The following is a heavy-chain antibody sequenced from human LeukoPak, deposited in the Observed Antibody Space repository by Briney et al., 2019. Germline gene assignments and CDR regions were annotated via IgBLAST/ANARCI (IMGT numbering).Heavy chain of an antibody. Sequence: GGSLRLSCAASGFTFSSYGMHWVRQAPGKGLEWVAVISYDGSNKYYADSVKGRFTISRDNSKNTLYLQMNSLRAEDTAVYYCAKEGRSGWTRYFDYWGQGTLVTVSS. CDR2: ISYDGSNK. J-gene: IGHJ4*02. D-gene: IGHD6-19*01. CDR1: GFTFSSYG. CDR3: AKEGRSGWTRYFDY. V-gene: IGHV3-30*18.